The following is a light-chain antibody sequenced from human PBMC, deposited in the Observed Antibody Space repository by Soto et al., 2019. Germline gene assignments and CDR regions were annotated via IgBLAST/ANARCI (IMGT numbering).Light chain of an antibody. Sequence: EIVLTQSPATLSLSPGERATLSCRASQTVRSYLAWYQQKPGQPPSLLIYDASTRATGIPARFSGSGSGTDFTLTISSLEPEDFAVYYCQQRSNWPITFGQGTRLE. CDR3: QQRSNWPIT. CDR1: QTVRSY. CDR2: DAS. J-gene: IGKJ5*01. V-gene: IGKV3-11*01.